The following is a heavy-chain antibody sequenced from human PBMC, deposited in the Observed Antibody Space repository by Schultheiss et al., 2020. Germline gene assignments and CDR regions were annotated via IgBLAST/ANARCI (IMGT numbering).Heavy chain of an antibody. CDR2: IHHSGST. CDR3: ASDVDNYYYGLDV. Sequence: SETLSLTCAVSGGSISGIHWWVWVRQPPGKGLEWIGTIHHSGSTYYNPSLKSRVTISLDTSKRQFSLRLTSVTAADTAMYYCASDVDNYYYGLDVWGQGTTVTVSS. CDR1: GGSISGIHW. V-gene: IGHV4-4*02. J-gene: IGHJ6*02. D-gene: IGHD3-9*01.